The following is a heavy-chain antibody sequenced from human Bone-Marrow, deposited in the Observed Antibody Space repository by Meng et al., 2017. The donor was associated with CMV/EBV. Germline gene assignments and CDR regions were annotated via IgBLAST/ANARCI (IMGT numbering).Heavy chain of an antibody. CDR1: GASFSEYY. J-gene: IGHJ5*02. CDR3: ARGPTGSGWSFDL. D-gene: IGHD6-19*01. CDR2: IKHRGAT. Sequence: QVHLQQWGTGLLKPSETLSLPCTVYGASFSEYYWTWIRRPPGKGLEWIGEIKHRGATNYNPSLKSRVTISLDTSKSQISLMLTSVTAADMAMYFCARGPTGSGWSFDLWGQGTLVTVSS. V-gene: IGHV4-34*02.